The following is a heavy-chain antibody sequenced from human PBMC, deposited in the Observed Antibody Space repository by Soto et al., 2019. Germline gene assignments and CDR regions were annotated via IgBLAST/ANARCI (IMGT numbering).Heavy chain of an antibody. CDR3: AKDVHYDIVTGIEYFDH. J-gene: IGHJ1*01. V-gene: IGHV3-23*01. D-gene: IGHD3-9*01. Sequence: EVQLLESGGGLVQPGGSLKISCAVSDFTFSSYAMSWVRQAPGKGLEWVSGISGTGRVTNYAESVKGRFTISRDNPKNTLSLEMKSLRAEDTAVYYCAKDVHYDIVTGIEYFDHWGQGTLVTVSS. CDR2: ISGTGRVT. CDR1: DFTFSSYA.